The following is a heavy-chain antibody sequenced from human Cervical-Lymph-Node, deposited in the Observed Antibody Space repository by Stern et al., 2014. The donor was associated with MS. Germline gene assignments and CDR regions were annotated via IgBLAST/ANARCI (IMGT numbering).Heavy chain of an antibody. V-gene: IGHV4-59*08. Sequence: VQLVESGPGLVKPSETLSLTCAVSGGSISSRYWGWIRQPPGKGLEWIGLISHSGDTKYNPSLKSRVTISLDTSKNQFSLKETSVTAADTAVYYCARLSTAVDFWGQGTLVTVSS. CDR3: ARLSTAVDF. CDR2: ISHSGDT. J-gene: IGHJ4*02. CDR1: GGSISSRY.